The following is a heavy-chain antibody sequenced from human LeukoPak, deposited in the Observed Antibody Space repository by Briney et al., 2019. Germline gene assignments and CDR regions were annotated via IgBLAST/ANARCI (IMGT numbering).Heavy chain of an antibody. V-gene: IGHV4-30-4*08. J-gene: IGHJ4*02. CDR3: ASTYSGVSWYYFDY. CDR1: GGSISSGDYY. CDR2: IYYSGST. D-gene: IGHD1-26*01. Sequence: PSQTLPLTCTVSGGSISSGDYYWSWIRQSPGKGLEWIGYIYYSGSTYYNPSLKSRFTISLDTSKNQFSLKLSSVTAADTAVYYCASTYSGVSWYYFDYWGQGTQVTVSS.